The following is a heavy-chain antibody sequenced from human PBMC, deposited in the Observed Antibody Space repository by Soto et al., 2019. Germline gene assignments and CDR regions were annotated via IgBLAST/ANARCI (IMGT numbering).Heavy chain of an antibody. CDR2: ITIRTGNT. J-gene: IGHJ4*01. V-gene: IGHV3-48*02. D-gene: IGHD5-18*01. CDR3: VRDRDIYRDMVHADL. Sequence: GGSLRLSCAASGFTFSSYSMNWVRQDPGKGLEWLAYITIRTGNTVYADSVRGRFTISADNAENSVFLQMNSLRDEDTAVYFCVRDRDIYRDMVHADLWGQGTLGTVSS. CDR1: GFTFSSYS.